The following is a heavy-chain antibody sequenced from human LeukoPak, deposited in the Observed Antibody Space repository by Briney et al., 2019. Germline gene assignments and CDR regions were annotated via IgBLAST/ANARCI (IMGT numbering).Heavy chain of an antibody. Sequence: ASVKVSCKASGGTFSSYAISWVRQAPGQGLEWMGGIIPIFGTANYAQKFQGRVTITADESTSTAYMELSSLRSEDTAVYYCARDSSTYSGSYDWGQGTLVTVSS. CDR2: IIPIFGTA. V-gene: IGHV1-69*13. CDR1: GGTFSSYA. D-gene: IGHD1-26*01. CDR3: ARDSSTYSGSYD. J-gene: IGHJ4*02.